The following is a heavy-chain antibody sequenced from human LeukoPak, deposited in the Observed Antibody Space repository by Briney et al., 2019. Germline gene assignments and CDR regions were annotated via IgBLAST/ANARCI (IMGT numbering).Heavy chain of an antibody. CDR3: ARVIAAAGSDAFDI. Sequence: SETLSLTCTVSGGSISSYYWSLIRQPPGKGLEWIGYIYYSGSTNYNPSLKSRVTISVDTSKNQFSLKLSSVTAADTAVYYCARVIAAAGSDAFDIWGQGTMVTVSS. J-gene: IGHJ3*02. CDR1: GGSISSYY. V-gene: IGHV4-59*01. CDR2: IYYSGST. D-gene: IGHD6-13*01.